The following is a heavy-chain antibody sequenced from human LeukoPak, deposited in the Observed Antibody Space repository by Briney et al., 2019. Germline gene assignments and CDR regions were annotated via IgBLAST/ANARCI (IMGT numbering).Heavy chain of an antibody. CDR3: AGVSGTDYYYYYGMDV. Sequence: SQTLSLTCAIPGDSVSSNSAAWNWIRQSPSRGLEWLGRTYYRSKWYNDYAVSVKSRITINPDTSKNQFSLQLNSVTPEDTAVYYCAGVSGTDYYYYYGMDVWGQGTTVTVSS. D-gene: IGHD1-14*01. J-gene: IGHJ6*02. CDR1: GDSVSSNSAA. CDR2: TYYRSKWYN. V-gene: IGHV6-1*01.